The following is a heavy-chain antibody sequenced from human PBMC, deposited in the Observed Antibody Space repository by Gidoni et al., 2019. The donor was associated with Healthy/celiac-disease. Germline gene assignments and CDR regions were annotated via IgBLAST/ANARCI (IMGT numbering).Heavy chain of an antibody. Sequence: EVQLLESGGGLVQPGGSLRLSCAASGFTFSSYAMSWVRKATGKGLEWVSAISGSGGSTYYADSVEGRFTISRDNSKNTLYLQMNSLRAEDTAVYYCAKGMNYDFWSGSYFDYWGQGTLVTVSS. V-gene: IGHV3-23*01. CDR3: AKGMNYDFWSGSYFDY. CDR1: GFTFSSYA. J-gene: IGHJ4*02. CDR2: ISGSGGST. D-gene: IGHD3-3*01.